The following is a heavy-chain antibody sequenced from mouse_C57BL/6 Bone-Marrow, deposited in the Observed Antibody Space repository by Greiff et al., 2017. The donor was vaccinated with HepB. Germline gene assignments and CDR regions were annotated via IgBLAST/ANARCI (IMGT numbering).Heavy chain of an antibody. CDR3: TTSSDWYFDV. J-gene: IGHJ1*03. CDR1: GFNIKDDY. V-gene: IGHV14-4*01. Sequence: EVQRVESGAELVRPGASVKLSCTASGFNIKDDYMHWVKQRPEQGLEWIGWIDPENGDTEYASKFQGKATITADTSSNTAYLQLSSLTSEDTAVYYCTTSSDWYFDVWGTGTTVTVSS. D-gene: IGHD1-1*01. CDR2: IDPENGDT.